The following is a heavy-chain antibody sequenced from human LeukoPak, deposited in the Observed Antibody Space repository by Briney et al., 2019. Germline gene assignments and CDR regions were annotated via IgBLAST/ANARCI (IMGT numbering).Heavy chain of an antibody. CDR3: AKDTDYGDHTVDY. J-gene: IGHJ4*02. Sequence: PGGSLRPSCAASGFTFSSYGMHWVRQAPGKGLEWVAIISYDGTNKYYGDSVKGRFTISRDNSKNTLYLQMNSLRVEDTAVYYCAKDTDYGDHTVDYWGQGTLVTVSS. CDR1: GFTFSSYG. D-gene: IGHD4-17*01. V-gene: IGHV3-30*18. CDR2: ISYDGTNK.